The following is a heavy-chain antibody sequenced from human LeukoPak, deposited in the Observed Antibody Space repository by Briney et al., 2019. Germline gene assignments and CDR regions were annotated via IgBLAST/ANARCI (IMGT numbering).Heavy chain of an antibody. V-gene: IGHV4-39*07. CDR2: IYYSGST. J-gene: IGHJ3*02. CDR3: ARRLEWFGELLDAFDI. D-gene: IGHD3-10*01. CDR1: GGSISSSSYY. Sequence: PSETLSLTCTVSGGSISSSSYYWGWIRQPPGKGLEWIGSIYYSGSTYHNPSLKSRVTISVDTSKNQFSLKLSSVTAADTAVYYCARRLEWFGELLDAFDIWGQGTMVTVSS.